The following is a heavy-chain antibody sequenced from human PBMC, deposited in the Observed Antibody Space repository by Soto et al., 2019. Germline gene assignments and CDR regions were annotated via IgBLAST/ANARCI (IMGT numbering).Heavy chain of an antibody. CDR1: GGSISSYY. V-gene: IGHV4-59*01. D-gene: IGHD6-13*01. J-gene: IGHJ5*02. Sequence: QVQLQESGPGLVKPSETLSLTCTVSGGSISSYYWSWIRQPPGKGLEWIGYIYYSGSTNYNPSLKSRVTISVDTSKNQCSLQVSSVTAADTAVYYCARDAGSSWERCFDPWGLGTLVTGSS. CDR3: ARDAGSSWERCFDP. CDR2: IYYSGST.